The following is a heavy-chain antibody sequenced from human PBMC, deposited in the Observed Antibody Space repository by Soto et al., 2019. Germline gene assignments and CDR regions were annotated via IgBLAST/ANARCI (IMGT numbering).Heavy chain of an antibody. CDR3: ARGPNYYDSRSSIY. CDR1: GYTFSNYA. Sequence: GASVKVSCKASGYTFSNYAISWVRQAPGQGLEWMGWISAYNGETKYAQNLQDRVTMTTDTSTSTAYMELRSLRSDDTAVYYCARGPNYYDSRSSIYWGQGTLVTVSS. D-gene: IGHD3-22*01. CDR2: ISAYNGET. V-gene: IGHV1-18*01. J-gene: IGHJ4*02.